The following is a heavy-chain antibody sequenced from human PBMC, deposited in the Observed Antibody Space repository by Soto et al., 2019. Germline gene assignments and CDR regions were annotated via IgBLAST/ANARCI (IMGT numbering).Heavy chain of an antibody. J-gene: IGHJ5*02. D-gene: IGHD3-10*01. CDR2: IYYSGST. V-gene: IGHV4-61*01. CDR3: AREDSGRANWFDP. Sequence: QVQLQESGPGLVKPSETPSLTCTVSGGSVSSGSYYWSWIRQPPGKGLEWIGYIYYSGSTNYNPSLKSRVTISVDTSKNQFSLKLSSVTAADTAVYYCAREDSGRANWFDPWGQGTLVTVSS. CDR1: GGSVSSGSYY.